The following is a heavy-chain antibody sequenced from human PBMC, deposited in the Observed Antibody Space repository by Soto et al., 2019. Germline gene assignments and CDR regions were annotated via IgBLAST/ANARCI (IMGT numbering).Heavy chain of an antibody. Sequence: PGGSLRLSCAASGFTFSSYATTWVRQAPGKGLEWVSSISGSGSSTYYADSVKGRFTISRDNSKNTLYLQMNSLRAEDTAVYYCATGRSYDLLTGYNYHYYYYAMDVWGQGTTVTVSS. CDR1: GFTFSSYA. CDR2: ISGSGSST. V-gene: IGHV3-23*01. CDR3: ATGRSYDLLTGYNYHYYYYAMDV. D-gene: IGHD3-9*01. J-gene: IGHJ6*02.